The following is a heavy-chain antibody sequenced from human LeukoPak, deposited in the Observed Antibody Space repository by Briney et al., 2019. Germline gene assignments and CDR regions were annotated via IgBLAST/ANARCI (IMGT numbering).Heavy chain of an antibody. V-gene: IGHV4-34*01. D-gene: IGHD4-23*01. CDR1: GGSFSGYY. J-gene: IGHJ1*01. CDR2: INHSGST. Sequence: SETLSLTFAVYGGSFSGYYWSWIRQPPGKGLEWIGEINHSGSTNYNPSLKSQVTISVDTSKNQFSLKLSSVTAADTAVYYCASTRPDYGGNSSRWKYFQHWGQGTLVTVSS. CDR3: ASTRPDYGGNSSRWKYFQH.